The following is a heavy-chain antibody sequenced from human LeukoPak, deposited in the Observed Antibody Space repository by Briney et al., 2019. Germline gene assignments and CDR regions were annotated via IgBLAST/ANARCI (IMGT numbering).Heavy chain of an antibody. Sequence: GGSLRLSCAASGFTFTDYTINWVRQAPGKGLEWVSGISGSGGSKYFADSVKGRFTISRDNSKKTLYLQMNSLRAEDTAVYYCAKDQRYFGSGSDSYFDYWGQGTLVTVSS. CDR3: AKDQRYFGSGSDSYFDY. CDR2: ISGSGGSK. D-gene: IGHD3-10*01. J-gene: IGHJ4*02. V-gene: IGHV3-23*01. CDR1: GFTFTDYT.